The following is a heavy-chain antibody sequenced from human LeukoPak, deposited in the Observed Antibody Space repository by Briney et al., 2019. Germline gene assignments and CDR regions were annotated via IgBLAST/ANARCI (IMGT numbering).Heavy chain of an antibody. CDR2: ISAYNGNT. V-gene: IGHV1-18*01. CDR1: GYTFTSYG. Sequence: ASVKVSCKASGYTFTSYGISWVRQAPGQGLEWMGWISAYNGNTNYAQKLQGRVTMTTDTSTSTAYMELRSLRSDDTAVYYFAREARGVAARPTNWFDPWGQGTLVTVSS. D-gene: IGHD6-6*01. CDR3: AREARGVAARPTNWFDP. J-gene: IGHJ5*02.